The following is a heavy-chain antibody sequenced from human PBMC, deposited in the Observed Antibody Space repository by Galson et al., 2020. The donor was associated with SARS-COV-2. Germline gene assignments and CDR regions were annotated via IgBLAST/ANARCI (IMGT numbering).Heavy chain of an antibody. V-gene: IGHV4-31*03. J-gene: IGHJ5*02. D-gene: IGHD6-19*01. CDR2: IHYSGSI. Sequence: SETLSLTCTVSGDSINSGGYYWSWIRQHPGKGLEWIGYIHYSGSIYYNPSLRSRVTISVDTSTNQISLTLNSVTAADTAVYFCARGQWRVRRFDPWGQGTLVTVSS. CDR1: GDSINSGGYY. CDR3: ARGQWRVRRFDP.